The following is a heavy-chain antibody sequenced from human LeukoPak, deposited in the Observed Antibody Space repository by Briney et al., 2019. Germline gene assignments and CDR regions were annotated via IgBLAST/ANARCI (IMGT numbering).Heavy chain of an antibody. D-gene: IGHD2-2*01. CDR3: AKGMGYCSSTSCSSAPFDY. CDR2: ISWNSGSI. CDR1: GFTFDDYA. V-gene: IGHV3-9*01. J-gene: IGHJ4*02. Sequence: PGGSLRLPCAASGFTFDDYAMHWVRQAPGKGLEWVSGISWNSGSIGYADSVKGRFTISRDNAKNTLYLQMNSLRAEDTAVYYCAKGMGYCSSTSCSSAPFDYWGQGTLVTVSS.